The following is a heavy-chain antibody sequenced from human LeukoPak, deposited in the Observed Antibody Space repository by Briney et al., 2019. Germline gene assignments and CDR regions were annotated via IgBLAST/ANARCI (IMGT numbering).Heavy chain of an antibody. V-gene: IGHV3-9*03. CDR2: ISWNSGSI. J-gene: IGHJ3*02. CDR1: GFTFDDYA. Sequence: GGSLRLSCAASGFTFDDYAMHWVRQAPGKGLEWVSGISWNSGSIGYADSVKGRFTISRDNAKNSLYLQMNSLRAEDMALYYCASWGSRNKAFDIWGQGTMVTVSS. CDR3: ASWGSRNKAFDI. D-gene: IGHD1-14*01.